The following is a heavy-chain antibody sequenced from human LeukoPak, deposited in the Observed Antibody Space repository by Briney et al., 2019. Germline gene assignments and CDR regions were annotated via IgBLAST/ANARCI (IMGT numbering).Heavy chain of an antibody. CDR3: ARGLLRSGWYGPPY. Sequence: PSETLSLTCSVSGYSITSGYYWGWIRQPPGKGLEWIGTIYHSGTTYYNPSLKSRVTISVDTSKNQFSLKVSSVTAADTAVYYCARGLLRSGWYGPPYWGQGTLVTVSS. D-gene: IGHD6-19*01. J-gene: IGHJ4*02. V-gene: IGHV4-38-2*02. CDR2: IYHSGTT. CDR1: GYSITSGYY.